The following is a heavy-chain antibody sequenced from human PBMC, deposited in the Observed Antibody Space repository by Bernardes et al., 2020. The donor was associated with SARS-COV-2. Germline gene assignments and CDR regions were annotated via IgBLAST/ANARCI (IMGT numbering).Heavy chain of an antibody. CDR3: ARGGPPAELLWYYFDY. Sequence: GACLKISCKGSGYSFTSYWIGWVRPIPGKGLEWMGIIYPGDSETRYSPSFQGQVTISADKSISTAYLQWSSLKASDTAMYYCARGGPPAELLWYYFDYWGQGTLVTVSS. D-gene: IGHD2-2*01. CDR2: IYPGDSET. J-gene: IGHJ4*02. CDR1: GYSFTSYW. V-gene: IGHV5-51*01.